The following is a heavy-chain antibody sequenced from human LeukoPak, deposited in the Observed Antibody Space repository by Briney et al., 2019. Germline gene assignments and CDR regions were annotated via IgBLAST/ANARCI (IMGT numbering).Heavy chain of an antibody. CDR1: GGSISSSSYY. CDR3: PSRDCSSTSCYYYYYYYMDV. Sequence: PSETLSLTCTVSGGSISSSSYYWGWIRQPPGKGLEWIGSIYYSGSTYYNPSLKSRVTISVDTSKNQFSLKLSSVTAADTAVYYCPSRDCSSTSCYYYYYYYMDVWGKGTTVTVSS. CDR2: IYYSGST. V-gene: IGHV4-39*01. D-gene: IGHD2-2*01. J-gene: IGHJ6*03.